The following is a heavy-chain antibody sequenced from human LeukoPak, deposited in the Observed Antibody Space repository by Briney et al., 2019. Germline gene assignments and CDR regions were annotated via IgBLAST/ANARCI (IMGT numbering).Heavy chain of an antibody. J-gene: IGHJ4*02. CDR3: ARDLGTLYYFDY. CDR2: IYTSGST. CDR1: GGSISSGSYY. V-gene: IGHV4-61*02. Sequence: PSETLSLTCTVSGGSISSGSYYWSWIRQPAGKGLEWIGRIYTSGSTNYNPSLKSRVTISVDTSKNQFSLKLSSVTAADTAVYYCARDLGTLYYFDYWGQGTLVTVSS.